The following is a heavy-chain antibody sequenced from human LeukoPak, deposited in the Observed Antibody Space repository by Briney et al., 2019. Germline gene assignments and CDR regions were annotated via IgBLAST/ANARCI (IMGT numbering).Heavy chain of an antibody. CDR1: GFTVSSNY. V-gene: IGHV3-66*01. J-gene: IGHJ4*02. Sequence: GGSLRLSCAASGFTVSSNYMSWVRQAPGKGLEWVSVIYSGGSTYYADSVKGRFTISRDNSKNTLYLQMNSLRAEDTAVYYCAKEEGGGWFFFDYWGQGTLVIVSS. CDR2: IYSGGST. D-gene: IGHD6-19*01. CDR3: AKEEGGGWFFFDY.